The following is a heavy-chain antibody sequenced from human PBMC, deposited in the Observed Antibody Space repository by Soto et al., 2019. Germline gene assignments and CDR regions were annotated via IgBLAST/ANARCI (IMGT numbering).Heavy chain of an antibody. CDR2: IYYSGST. D-gene: IGHD3-22*01. CDR3: ARDPFSDSSGYYWRGYYYGMDV. J-gene: IGHJ6*02. V-gene: IGHV4-59*12. Sequence: PSETLSLTCTVSGGSISSYYWSWIRQPPGKGLEWIGYIYYSGSTNYNPSLKSRVTISVDTSKNQFSLKLSSVTAADTAVYYCARDPFSDSSGYYWRGYYYGMDVWGQGTTVT. CDR1: GGSISSYY.